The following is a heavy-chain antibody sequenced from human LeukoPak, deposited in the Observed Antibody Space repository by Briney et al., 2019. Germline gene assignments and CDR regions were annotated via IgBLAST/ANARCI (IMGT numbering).Heavy chain of an antibody. V-gene: IGHV4-4*02. Sequence: SETLSLTCAVSAGSISSSNWWSWVRQSPVKGLEWIGEIYLYGTTNYNPSLKSRVTMSVDKSKNQFSLKLSSVTAADTAVYYCARQKWEQQGRDYYFYGLDVWGPGTTVTVSS. CDR2: IYLYGTT. CDR3: ARQKWEQQGRDYYFYGLDV. CDR1: AGSISSSNW. D-gene: IGHD1-26*01. J-gene: IGHJ6*02.